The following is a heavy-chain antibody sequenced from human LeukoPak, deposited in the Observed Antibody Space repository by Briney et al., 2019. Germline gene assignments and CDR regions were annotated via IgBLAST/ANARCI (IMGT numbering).Heavy chain of an antibody. CDR1: GFTFSSYA. V-gene: IGHV3-30-3*01. J-gene: IGHJ4*02. D-gene: IGHD3-22*01. CDR2: ISYDGNNK. CDR3: ARDRDVYPTYYYDSSGYYAIDY. Sequence: GGSLRLSCAASGFTFSSYAMQWVRQAPGKGLEWVALISYDGNNKYYADSVKGRFTISRDNAKNSLYLQMNSLRAEDTAVYYCARDRDVYPTYYYDSSGYYAIDYWGQGTLVTVSS.